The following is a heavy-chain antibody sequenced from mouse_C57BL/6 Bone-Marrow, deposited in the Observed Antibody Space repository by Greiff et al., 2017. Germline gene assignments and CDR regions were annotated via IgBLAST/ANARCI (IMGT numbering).Heavy chain of an antibody. V-gene: IGHV3-8*01. CDR1: GYSITSDY. CDR3: AREGAMDY. J-gene: IGHJ4*01. Sequence: EVKLMESGPGLAKPSQTLSLTCSVTGYSITSDYWNWIRKFPGNKLEYLGYISYSGSTYYNPSLKSLISMTRHSSKNRYYLLSISVTTEDTGTYYCAREGAMDYWGQGTSVTVSS. CDR2: ISYSGST.